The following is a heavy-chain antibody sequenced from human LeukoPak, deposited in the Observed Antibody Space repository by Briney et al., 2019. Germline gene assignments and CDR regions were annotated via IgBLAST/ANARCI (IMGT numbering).Heavy chain of an antibody. Sequence: PGGSLRLSCSASGXTVSSNYMSWVRQAPGKGLEWVSVIYSGGSTYYADSVKGRFTISRDNSKNTLYLQMSSLRVEDTAVYYCVKDSSSGSYFDYWGQGTLVTVSS. CDR2: IYSGGST. V-gene: IGHV3-66*01. D-gene: IGHD3-10*01. CDR1: GXTVSSNY. CDR3: VKDSSSGSYFDY. J-gene: IGHJ4*02.